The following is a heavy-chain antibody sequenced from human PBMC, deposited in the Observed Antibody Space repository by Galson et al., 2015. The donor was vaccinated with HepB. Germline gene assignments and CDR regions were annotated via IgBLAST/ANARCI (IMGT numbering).Heavy chain of an antibody. D-gene: IGHD3-10*01. CDR1: GYTFTSYA. Sequence: SVKVSCKASGYTFTSYAMHWVRQAPGQRLEWMGWINAGNGNTKYSQKFQGRVTITRDTSASTAYMELSSLRSEDTAVYYCARDLRLIYGSGSYYSPFYYYYGMDVWGQGTTVTVSS. J-gene: IGHJ6*02. CDR3: ARDLRLIYGSGSYYSPFYYYYGMDV. CDR2: INAGNGNT. V-gene: IGHV1-3*01.